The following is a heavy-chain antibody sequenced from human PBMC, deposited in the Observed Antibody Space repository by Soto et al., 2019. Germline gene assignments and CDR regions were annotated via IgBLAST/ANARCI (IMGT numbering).Heavy chain of an antibody. CDR3: ARSGLPDPVVVVGHTPFDP. V-gene: IGHV1-18*01. Sequence: ASVTVSCKASGYTFTNYDINWVRQAPGQGLEWMGWISAYNGDTNYAQKLQGRVTMTTDTSTSTAYMELRSLRSDDTAVYYCARSGLPDPVVVVGHTPFDPWG. CDR2: ISAYNGDT. CDR1: GYTFTNYD. D-gene: IGHD2-15*01. J-gene: IGHJ5*02.